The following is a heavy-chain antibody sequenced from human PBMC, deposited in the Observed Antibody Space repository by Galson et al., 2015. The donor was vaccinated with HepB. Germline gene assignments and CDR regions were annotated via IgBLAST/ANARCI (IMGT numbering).Heavy chain of an antibody. CDR2: IKQDGSEK. CDR3: ARDVKYYNFWSGYIN. D-gene: IGHD3-3*01. Sequence: SLRLSCAASGFTFNSYWMTWVRQAPGKGLEWVASIKQDGSEKYCVHSVKGRFTISRDNAKNSLYLQMNSLRAEDTAVYYCARDVKYYNFWSGYINWGQGTLVTVSS. CDR1: GFTFNSYW. V-gene: IGHV3-7*03. J-gene: IGHJ4*02.